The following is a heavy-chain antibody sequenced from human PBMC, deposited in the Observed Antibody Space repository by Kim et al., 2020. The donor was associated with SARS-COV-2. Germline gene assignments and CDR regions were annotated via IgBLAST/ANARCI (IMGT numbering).Heavy chain of an antibody. CDR3: ARVYFINWFDP. Sequence: SQSDIDSGKGRFTISRDNSKNTLYLHMNRLSAEDTAVYYCARVYFINWFDPWGQGTLVTVSA. J-gene: IGHJ5*02. D-gene: IGHD1-26*01. CDR2: SQ. V-gene: IGHV3-66*01.